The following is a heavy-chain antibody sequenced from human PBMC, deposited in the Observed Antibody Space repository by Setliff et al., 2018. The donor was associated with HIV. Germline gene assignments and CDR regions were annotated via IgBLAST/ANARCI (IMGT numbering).Heavy chain of an antibody. CDR2: IDPNSDDT. V-gene: IGHV1-2*02. CDR3: ARTEYFDFWSGPRGFDP. Sequence: ASVKVSCKTSGYTFTDYFIHWVRQAPGQGLEWMGWIDPNSDDTTYAQNFQGRVTMTIDTSVNTAYLELSRLRTDDTAVYYCARTEYFDFWSGPRGFDPWGQGTLVTV. CDR1: GYTFTDYF. D-gene: IGHD3-3*01. J-gene: IGHJ5*02.